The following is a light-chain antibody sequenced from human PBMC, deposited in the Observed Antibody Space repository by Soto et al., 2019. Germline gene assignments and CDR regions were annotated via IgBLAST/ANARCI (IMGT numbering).Light chain of an antibody. CDR3: QQYNSYSVT. CDR2: DAS. CDR1: QSISSW. Sequence: DIQMTQSPSTLSASVGDRATITCRASQSISSWLAWYQQKPGKAPKLLIYDASSLASGVPPRFSGSGSGTEFTLTISGLQPDDVATYYSQQYNSYSVTFGQGTKVEIK. J-gene: IGKJ1*01. V-gene: IGKV1-5*01.